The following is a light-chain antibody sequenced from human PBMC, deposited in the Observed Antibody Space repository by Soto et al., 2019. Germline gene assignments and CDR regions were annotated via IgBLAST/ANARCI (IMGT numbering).Light chain of an antibody. Sequence: EILLTQSPGTLSLSPGERATLSCRASQSVSSSYLAWYQQKPGQAPRLLIYGASSRATGIPDRFSGSGSGTDFTLTISRLEPEDLAVYYCQQYGSSPRYTFGQGTKLEIK. CDR2: GAS. J-gene: IGKJ2*01. V-gene: IGKV3-20*01. CDR3: QQYGSSPRYT. CDR1: QSVSSSY.